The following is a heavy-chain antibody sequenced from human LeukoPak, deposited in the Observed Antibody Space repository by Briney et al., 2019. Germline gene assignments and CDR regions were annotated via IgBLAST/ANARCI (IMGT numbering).Heavy chain of an antibody. CDR3: ARADYGGNTLWN. Sequence: GGSLRLSCAASGFTVSSNYMSWVRQAPGKGLEWVSVIYSGGSTYYADSVRGRFTISRDNSKNTLYLQMNSLRAEDTAVYYCARADYGGNTLWNWGQGTLVTVSS. CDR2: IYSGGST. D-gene: IGHD4-23*01. J-gene: IGHJ4*02. V-gene: IGHV3-53*01. CDR1: GFTVSSNY.